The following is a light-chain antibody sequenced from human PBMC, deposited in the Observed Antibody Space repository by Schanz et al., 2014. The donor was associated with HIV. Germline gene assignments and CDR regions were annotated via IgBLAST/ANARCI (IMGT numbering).Light chain of an antibody. CDR3: SSYTDSNTLV. CDR1: SSNIGAGYD. CDR2: GNN. Sequence: QSVLTQPPSVSGAPGQRVTISCTGSSSNIGAGYDVHWYQHLPGSAPKLLISGNNNRPSGVPDRFSGSKSGTAASLTISGLQTKDEADYYCSSYTDSNTLVFGGGTKLTVL. J-gene: IGLJ3*02. V-gene: IGLV1-40*01.